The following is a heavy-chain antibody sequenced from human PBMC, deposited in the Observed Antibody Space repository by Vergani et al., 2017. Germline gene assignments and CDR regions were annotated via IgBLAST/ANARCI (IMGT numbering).Heavy chain of an antibody. CDR2: IIPILGIA. J-gene: IGHJ6*02. CDR1: GGTFSSYA. D-gene: IGHD5-18*01. Sequence: QVQLVQSGAEVKKPGSSVQVSCKASGGTFSSYAISWVRQAPGQGLEWMGRIIPILGIANYAQKFQGRVTITADKSTSTAYMELSSLRSEDTAVYYCARNEWIQLWLSGYYYGMDVWGQGTTVTVSS. V-gene: IGHV1-69*04. CDR3: ARNEWIQLWLSGYYYGMDV.